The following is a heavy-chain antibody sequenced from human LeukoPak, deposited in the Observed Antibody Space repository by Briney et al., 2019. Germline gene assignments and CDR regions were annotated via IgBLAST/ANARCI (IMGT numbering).Heavy chain of an antibody. J-gene: IGHJ6*03. D-gene: IGHD3-10*02. CDR3: AKGVMFSGYYYMDV. CDR2: ISGSGGST. V-gene: IGHV3-23*01. CDR1: GFTFSSYD. Sequence: GALRLSCAASGFTFSSYDMTWVRQAPGKGLEWVSAISGSGGSTYYADSVKGRFTISRDNSKNTLYLQMNSLGAEDTAVYYCAKGVMFSGYYYMDVWGKGTTVTVSS.